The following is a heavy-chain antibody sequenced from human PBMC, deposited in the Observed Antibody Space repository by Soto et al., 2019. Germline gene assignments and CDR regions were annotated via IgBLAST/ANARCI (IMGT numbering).Heavy chain of an antibody. J-gene: IGHJ4*02. CDR3: ARGEYYFDY. D-gene: IGHD3-10*01. Sequence: PGGSLRHSFGASGVTLSRYWVSWVRQAPGKGLEWVANIKQDGSEKYYVDSVKGRFTISRDNAKNSLYLQMNSLRAEDTAVYYCARGEYYFDYWGQGTLVTVSS. CDR1: GVTLSRYW. V-gene: IGHV3-7*05. CDR2: IKQDGSEK.